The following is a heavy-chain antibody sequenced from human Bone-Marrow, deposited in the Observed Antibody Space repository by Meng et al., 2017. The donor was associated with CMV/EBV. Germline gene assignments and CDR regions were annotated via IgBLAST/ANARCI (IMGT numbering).Heavy chain of an antibody. CDR2: IYYIGST. J-gene: IGHJ6*02. D-gene: IGHD6-13*01. V-gene: IGHV4-39*07. CDR1: GGSISSSSYY. CDR3: ARGGGPDSSSWYWGYYYGMDV. Sequence: SETLSLTCTGPGGSISSSSYYWGWIRQPPGKGLEWIGSIYYIGSTYYNPSLKSQVTISVDTSKNQFSLKLSSVTAADTAVYYCARGGGPDSSSWYWGYYYGMDVWGQGTTVTVSS.